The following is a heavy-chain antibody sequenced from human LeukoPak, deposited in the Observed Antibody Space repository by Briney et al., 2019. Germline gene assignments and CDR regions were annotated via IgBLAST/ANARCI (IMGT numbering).Heavy chain of an antibody. D-gene: IGHD6-6*01. Sequence: QPGGSLRLPCAASGFTFRNYGMHWVRQAPGKGLEWVAFIRSDGNKHYYADSVKGRFTISRDNSKNTLYLQMVSLRVEDTAVHYCAKDLLPSIAVAAVAVPFDKWGQGALVTVSS. V-gene: IGHV3-30*02. J-gene: IGHJ4*02. CDR3: AKDLLPSIAVAAVAVPFDK. CDR2: IRSDGNKH. CDR1: GFTFRNYG.